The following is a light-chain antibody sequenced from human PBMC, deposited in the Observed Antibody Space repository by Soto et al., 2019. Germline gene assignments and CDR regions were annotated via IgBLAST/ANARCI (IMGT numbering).Light chain of an antibody. J-gene: IGKJ1*01. Sequence: EIVLTQSPGTLSLSPGERATLSCRASQSVSSSYLAWYQQKPGQAPRLLIDGASSRSTGIPGRFSGSGSGTDFTFTIRRLEPEYFVVYYCQEYCCSPRSFGQGTKVYIK. V-gene: IGKV3-20*01. CDR2: GAS. CDR1: QSVSSSY. CDR3: QEYCCSPRS.